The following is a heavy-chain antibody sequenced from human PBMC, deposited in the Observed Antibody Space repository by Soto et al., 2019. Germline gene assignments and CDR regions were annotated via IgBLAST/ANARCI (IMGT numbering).Heavy chain of an antibody. CDR3: AKDLVTVVITIMDY. V-gene: IGHV3-23*01. Sequence: GGSLRLSCAASGFTFSSYSMSWVRQAPGKGLEWVSAISGSGGSTYYADSVKGRFTISRDNSKNTLYLQMNSLRAEDTAVYYCAKDLVTVVITIMDYWGQVTVVTVSS. CDR1: GFTFSSYS. D-gene: IGHD3-22*01. CDR2: ISGSGGST. J-gene: IGHJ4*02.